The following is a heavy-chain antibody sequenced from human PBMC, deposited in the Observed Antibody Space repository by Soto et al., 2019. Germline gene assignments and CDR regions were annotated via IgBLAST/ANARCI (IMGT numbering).Heavy chain of an antibody. D-gene: IGHD6-13*01. CDR1: GYTFTSYA. CDR2: INAGNGNT. J-gene: IGHJ5*02. CDR3: ARSLAAAGLNWFDP. V-gene: IGHV1-3*01. Sequence: QVQLVQSGAEVKKPGASVKVSCKASGYTFTSYAMHWVRQAPGQRLEWMGWINAGNGNTKYSQKFHGRVTITRDTSASTAYMELSSLRSEDTAVYYCARSLAAAGLNWFDPWGQGTLVTVSS.